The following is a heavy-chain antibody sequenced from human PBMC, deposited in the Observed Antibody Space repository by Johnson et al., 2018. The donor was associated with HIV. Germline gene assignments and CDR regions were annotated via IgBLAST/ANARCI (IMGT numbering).Heavy chain of an antibody. Sequence: QMLLVESGGGVVQPGGSLRLSCAASGFTFSSYAMSWVRQAPGKGLEWVAVISYDGSNKYYADSVKGRFTISRDNSKNTLYLQMNSLRAEDTAVYYCAKDPVGATWAFDIWGQGTMVTVSS. V-gene: IGHV3-30*18. J-gene: IGHJ3*02. CDR1: GFTFSSYA. CDR3: AKDPVGATWAFDI. D-gene: IGHD1-26*01. CDR2: ISYDGSNK.